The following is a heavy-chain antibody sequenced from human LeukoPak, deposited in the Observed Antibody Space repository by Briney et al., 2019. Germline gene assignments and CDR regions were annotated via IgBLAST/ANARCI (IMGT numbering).Heavy chain of an antibody. CDR2: INQNGSDK. CDR1: GFSFNSYW. J-gene: IGHJ4*02. D-gene: IGHD3-22*01. CDR3: VRDWGAYYYDISGYYPFDY. V-gene: IGHV3-7*01. Sequence: GGSLRLSCAASGFSFNSYWMNWVRQAPGKGLEWVANINQNGSDKYYVDSVKGRFTISRDNAKKSLYLQMNSLRVEDTAVYYCVRDWGAYYYDISGYYPFDYWGQGTLVTVSS.